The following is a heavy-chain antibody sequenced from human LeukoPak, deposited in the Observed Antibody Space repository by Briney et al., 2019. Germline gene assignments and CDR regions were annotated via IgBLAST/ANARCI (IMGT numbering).Heavy chain of an antibody. Sequence: GGSLRLSCAASGFIFSNDAMHWVRQAPGKGLEWVAFIWFDGSNKHYADSVKGRFTISRDNAKNSLYLQMNSLRAEDTAVYYCARDVGSFDYWGQGTLVTVSS. J-gene: IGHJ4*02. CDR1: GFIFSNDA. D-gene: IGHD3-16*01. V-gene: IGHV3-33*01. CDR3: ARDVGSFDY. CDR2: IWFDGSNK.